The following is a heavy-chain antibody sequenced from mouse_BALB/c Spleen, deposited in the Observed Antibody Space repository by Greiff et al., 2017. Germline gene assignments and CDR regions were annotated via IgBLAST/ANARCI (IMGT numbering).Heavy chain of an antibody. CDR2: IDPYYGGT. Sequence: EVQGVESGPELEKPGASVKISCKASGYSFTGYNMNWVKQSNGKSLEWIGNIDPYYGGTSYNQKFKGKATLTVDKSSSTAYMQLKSLTSEDSAVYYCAREGDYGYDGRGLPFAYWGQGTLVTVSA. D-gene: IGHD2-2*01. CDR1: GYSFTGYN. J-gene: IGHJ3*01. CDR3: AREGDYGYDGRGLPFAY. V-gene: IGHV1-39*01.